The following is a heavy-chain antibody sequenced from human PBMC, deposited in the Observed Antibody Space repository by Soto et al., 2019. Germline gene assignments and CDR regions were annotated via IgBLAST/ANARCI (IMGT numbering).Heavy chain of an antibody. J-gene: IGHJ6*02. CDR2: INPNSGGT. D-gene: IGHD2-15*01. CDR1: GYTFTGYY. V-gene: IGHV1-2*06. Sequence: ASVKVSCKASGYTFTGYYLHWVRQAPGQGLEWTGRINPNSGGTKFAQKFQGRVTMTRDTSISTAYMELSRLRSDDTAVYYCARGLPLVVLNGMDVWGQGTTVTVSS. CDR3: ARGLPLVVLNGMDV.